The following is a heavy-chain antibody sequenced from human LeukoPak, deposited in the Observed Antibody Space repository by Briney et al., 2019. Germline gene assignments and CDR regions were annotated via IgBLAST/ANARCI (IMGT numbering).Heavy chain of an antibody. D-gene: IGHD3-9*01. Sequence: GGPLRLSCAASGFTFSSYSMNWVRQAPGKGLEWVSSISSSSSYIYYADSVKGRFTISRDNAKNSLYLQMNSLRAEDTAVYYCARDRYDILTGLGAFDIWGQGTMVTVSS. J-gene: IGHJ3*02. CDR3: ARDRYDILTGLGAFDI. CDR1: GFTFSSYS. CDR2: ISSSSSYI. V-gene: IGHV3-21*01.